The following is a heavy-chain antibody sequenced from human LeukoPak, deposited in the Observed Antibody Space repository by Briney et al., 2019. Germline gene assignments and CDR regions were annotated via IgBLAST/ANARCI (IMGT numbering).Heavy chain of an antibody. V-gene: IGHV4-59*08. CDR3: ARSQRDGYNYYAEYFQH. J-gene: IGHJ1*01. Sequence: NPSETLSLTCTVSGGSISSYYWSWIRQPPGKGLEWIGYIYYSGSTNYNPSLKSRVTISVDTSKNQFSLKLSSVTAADTAVYYCARSQRDGYNYYAEYFQHWGQGTLVTVSS. CDR2: IYYSGST. CDR1: GGSISSYY. D-gene: IGHD5-24*01.